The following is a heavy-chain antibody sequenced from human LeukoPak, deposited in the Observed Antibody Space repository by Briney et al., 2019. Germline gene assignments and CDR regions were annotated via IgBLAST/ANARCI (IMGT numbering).Heavy chain of an antibody. CDR2: ISYSGTT. D-gene: IGHD5-18*01. J-gene: IGHJ5*02. CDR3: AREVRDTAMVAPLNWFDP. V-gene: IGHV4-39*02. CDR1: GGSISSSSYY. Sequence: SETLSLTCTVSGGSISSSSYYWGWLRQPPGKGLEWIGSISYSGTTYYNPSLKSRLTISVDTSKNHFSLKLSSVTAADTAVYYCAREVRDTAMVAPLNWFDPWGQGTLVTVSS.